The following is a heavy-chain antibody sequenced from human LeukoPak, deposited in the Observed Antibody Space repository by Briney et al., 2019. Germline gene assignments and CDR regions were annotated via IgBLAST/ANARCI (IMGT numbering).Heavy chain of an antibody. CDR1: GDSISNNYW. D-gene: IGHD3-22*01. CDR3: VRAKQYYYDDSGHYSVDAFDS. Sequence: SETLSLTCAVSGDSISNNYWWRWVRQFPGKGLEWIGEIYRSGSTSYNPSLKSRVTISIDKSKNQFSLNLSSVTAADTAVYYCVRAKQYYYDDSGHYSVDAFDSWGRGTMVTVSS. V-gene: IGHV4-4*02. J-gene: IGHJ3*01. CDR2: IYRSGST.